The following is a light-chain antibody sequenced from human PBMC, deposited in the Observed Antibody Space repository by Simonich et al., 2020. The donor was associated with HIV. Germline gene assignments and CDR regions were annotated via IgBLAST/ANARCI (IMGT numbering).Light chain of an antibody. J-gene: IGKJ4*01. V-gene: IGKV4-1*01. Sequence: DIVMTQSPDSLAVSLGERATINCKSSQSVLYSSNNKNYLAWYQQKPGQPPKLLIYWASTRESGVPDRFSGSGSGTDFTLTISSLQAEDVAVYYCQQYYSTPPITFGGGTKVEIE. CDR2: WAS. CDR1: QSVLYSSNNKNY. CDR3: QQYYSTPPIT.